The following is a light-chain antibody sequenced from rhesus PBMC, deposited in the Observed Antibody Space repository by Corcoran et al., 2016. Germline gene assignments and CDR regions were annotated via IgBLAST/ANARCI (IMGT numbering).Light chain of an antibody. CDR3: QQYNSAPSS. Sequence: DIQMTQSPSSLSAPVGDPVTITCRASQGISSDLAWYQQKPGKAPEPLIYYASNLESGVPSRFSGSGSRTEFTLPISVLQRDDFATYFCQQYNSAPSSFGQGTKVEIK. V-gene: IGKV1-37*01. CDR2: YAS. J-gene: IGKJ2*01. CDR1: QGISSD.